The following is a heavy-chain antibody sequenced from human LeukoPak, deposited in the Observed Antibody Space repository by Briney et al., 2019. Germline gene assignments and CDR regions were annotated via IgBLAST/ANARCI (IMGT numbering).Heavy chain of an antibody. CDR1: GGTFSSYA. D-gene: IGHD6-6*01. CDR2: IIPILGIA. V-gene: IGHV1-69*04. J-gene: IGHJ4*02. Sequence: ASVKVSCKASGGTFSSYAISWVRQAPGQGLEWMGRIIPILGIANYAQKFQGRVTITADKSTSTAYMELSSLRSGDTAVYYCARADRPYSSSFDYWGQGTLVTVSS. CDR3: ARADRPYSSSFDY.